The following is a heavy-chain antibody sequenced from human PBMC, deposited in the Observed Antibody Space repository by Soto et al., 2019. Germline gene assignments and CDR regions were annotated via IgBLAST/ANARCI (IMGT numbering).Heavy chain of an antibody. D-gene: IGHD1-1*01. CDR1: GFTFSSYS. CDR2: ISSSSSYI. CDR3: AKEPDNWNRASFDL. J-gene: IGHJ2*01. V-gene: IGHV3-21*04. Sequence: GGSLRLSCAASGFTFSSYSMNWVRQAPGKGLEWVSSISSSSSYIYYADSVKGRFTISRDNAKNSLYLQMNSLRAEDTSVYYCAKEPDNWNRASFDLWGRGTLVTVSS.